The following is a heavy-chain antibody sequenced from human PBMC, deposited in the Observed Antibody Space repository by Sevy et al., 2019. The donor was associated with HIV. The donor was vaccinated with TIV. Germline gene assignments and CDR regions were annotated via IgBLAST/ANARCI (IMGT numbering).Heavy chain of an antibody. J-gene: IGHJ6*02. Sequence: GGSLRLSCAASGFTFSSYAIHWVRQAPGKGLEWVAVIWYDGSNKYYADSVKGRFTTSRDNSKNTLHLQMKSLRAEDTVVYYCVRDDNDFWSGYYASENYYYGMDVWGQGTSVTVSS. CDR2: IWYDGSNK. V-gene: IGHV3-33*01. CDR1: GFTFSSYA. D-gene: IGHD3-3*01. CDR3: VRDDNDFWSGYYASENYYYGMDV.